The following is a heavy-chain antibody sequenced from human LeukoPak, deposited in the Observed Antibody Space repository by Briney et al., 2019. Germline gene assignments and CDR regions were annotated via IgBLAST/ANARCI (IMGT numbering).Heavy chain of an antibody. J-gene: IGHJ4*02. CDR2: IIPIFGTA. Sequence: SVKVSCKASGGTFSSYAISWVRQAPGQGLEWMGGIIPIFGTANYAQKFQGRVTITADESTSTAYMELSSLRSEDTAVYYCARGDFWSGYTYCFDYWGQGTLVTVSS. CDR3: ARGDFWSGYTYCFDY. D-gene: IGHD3-3*01. V-gene: IGHV1-69*13. CDR1: GGTFSSYA.